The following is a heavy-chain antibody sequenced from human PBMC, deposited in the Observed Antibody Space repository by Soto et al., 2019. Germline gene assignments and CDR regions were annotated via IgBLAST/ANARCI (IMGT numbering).Heavy chain of an antibody. CDR2: IIPIFGTT. J-gene: IGHJ5*02. CDR3: ASPGGIAAAGASWFDP. D-gene: IGHD6-13*01. V-gene: IGHV1-69*12. Sequence: QVQLVQSGAEVKKPGSSVKVSCKASGGTFSSYAISWVRQAPGQGLEWMGGIIPIFGTTNYAQKFQGRVTITADESTSTAYMELSSLRSEDTAVYYCASPGGIAAAGASWFDPWGQGTLVTVSS. CDR1: GGTFSSYA.